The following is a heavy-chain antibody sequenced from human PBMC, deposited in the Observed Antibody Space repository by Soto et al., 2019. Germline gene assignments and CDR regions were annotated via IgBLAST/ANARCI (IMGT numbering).Heavy chain of an antibody. J-gene: IGHJ6*02. CDR1: GFTSSHCG. CDR3: AKEDDKYSSVRLPSDYYYYDMDY. D-gene: IGHD6-19*01. Sequence: PGGSLRLSCAASGFTSSHCGMNWVRQTPGKGLEWVSYISDTGATKHYADSVKGRFTISRDNAKDSLSLQMNSLRAEDTPVDYCAKEDDKYSSVRLPSDYYYYDMDYWGQGTTVTVSS. V-gene: IGHV3-48*01. CDR2: ISDTGATK.